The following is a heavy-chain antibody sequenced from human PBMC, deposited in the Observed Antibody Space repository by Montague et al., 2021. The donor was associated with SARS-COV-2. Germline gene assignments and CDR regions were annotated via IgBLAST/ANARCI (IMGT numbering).Heavy chain of an antibody. D-gene: IGHD2-8*02. J-gene: IGHJ4*02. CDR3: ARDEYNRYWYKY. CDR2: VDSAGST. V-gene: IGHV4-39*07. CDR1: AGSLSSRSTY. Sequence: SETLSLTCTVSAGSLSSRSTYWGWIRQPPGMGLQWIGSVDSAGSTYYXPSLKSRVTISLDTSKNQFSLKLSSVTAADTAVYYCARDEYNRYWYKYWGQGALVTVSS.